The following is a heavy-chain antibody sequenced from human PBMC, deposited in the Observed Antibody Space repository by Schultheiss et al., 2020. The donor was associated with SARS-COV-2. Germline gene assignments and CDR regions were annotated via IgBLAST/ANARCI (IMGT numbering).Heavy chain of an antibody. CDR2: IKQDGSEK. CDR3: ARAGRDDILTGPPFYYYYGMDV. Sequence: GGSLRLSCAASGFTFSSYWMSWVRQAPGKGLEWVANIKQDGSEKYYVDSVKGRFTISRDNAKNSLYLQMNSLRAEDTAVYYCARAGRDDILTGPPFYYYYGMDVWGQGTTVTVSS. V-gene: IGHV3-7*01. D-gene: IGHD3-9*01. CDR1: GFTFSSYW. J-gene: IGHJ6*02.